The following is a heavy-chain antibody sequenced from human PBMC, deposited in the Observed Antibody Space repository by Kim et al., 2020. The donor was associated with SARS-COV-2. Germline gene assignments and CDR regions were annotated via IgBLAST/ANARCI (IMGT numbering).Heavy chain of an antibody. D-gene: IGHD5-18*01. Sequence: GGSLRLSCVASGFTFSRHWMQWVRQAPGKGLAWVSHINKDGSEIRYADSVKGRFTASRDNAKNTLYLQMNSLRVEDTAVYYCARDYSAERKFDPWGQGTLVNVSS. CDR1: GFTFSRHW. J-gene: IGHJ5*02. CDR2: INKDGSEI. V-gene: IGHV3-74*01. CDR3: ARDYSAERKFDP.